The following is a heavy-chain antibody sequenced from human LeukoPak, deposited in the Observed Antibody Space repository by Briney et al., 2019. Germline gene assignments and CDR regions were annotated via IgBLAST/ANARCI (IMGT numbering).Heavy chain of an antibody. J-gene: IGHJ4*02. CDR3: ARASRNGHFDY. D-gene: IGHD1-1*01. CDR1: GFTFSSYD. V-gene: IGHV3-13*01. CDR2: IGTAGDT. Sequence: GGSLRLSCAASGFTFSSYDMHWVSQATGKGMEWVSAIGTAGDTYYPGYVKGRFTISRENAKNSLYLQMNSLRAGDTAVYYCARASRNGHFDYWGQGTLVTVSS.